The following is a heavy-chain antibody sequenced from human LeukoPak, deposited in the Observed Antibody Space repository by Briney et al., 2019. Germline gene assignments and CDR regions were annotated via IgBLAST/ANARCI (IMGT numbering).Heavy chain of an antibody. J-gene: IGHJ3*02. CDR1: GFTFSSYA. Sequence: GGSLRLSCAASGFTFSSYAMSWVRQAPGKGLEWVSAISGSGGSTYYADSVKGRFTISRDNSKNTLYLQMNSLRAEDTAVCYCAKTSGNSDRLGAFDIWGQGTMVTVSS. V-gene: IGHV3-23*01. CDR2: ISGSGGST. D-gene: IGHD4-23*01. CDR3: AKTSGNSDRLGAFDI.